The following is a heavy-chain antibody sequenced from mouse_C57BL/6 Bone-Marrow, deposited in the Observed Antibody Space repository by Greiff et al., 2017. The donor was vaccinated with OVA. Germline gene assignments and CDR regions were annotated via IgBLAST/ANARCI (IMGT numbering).Heavy chain of an antibody. V-gene: IGHV5-17*01. CDR3: ARPFYYERTWFAY. CDR2: ISSGSSTI. D-gene: IGHD2-4*01. Sequence: EVKLQESGGGLVKPGGSLKLSCAASGFTFSDYGMHWVRQAPEKGLEWVAYISSGSSTIYYADTVKGRFTISRDNAKNTLFLQMTSLRSEDTAMYYCARPFYYERTWFAYWGQGTLVTVSA. J-gene: IGHJ3*01. CDR1: GFTFSDYG.